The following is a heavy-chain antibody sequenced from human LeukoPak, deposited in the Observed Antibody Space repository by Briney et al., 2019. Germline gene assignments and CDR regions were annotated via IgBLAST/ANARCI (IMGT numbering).Heavy chain of an antibody. J-gene: IGHJ4*02. Sequence: GASVKVSCKASGYTFTSYDINWVRQATGQGLEWMGWMNPNSGNTGYAQKFQGRVTITRNTSISTAYMELSSLRSEDTAVYYCATTSRMGDPFDCWGQGTLVTVSS. D-gene: IGHD3-16*01. CDR1: GYTFTSYD. CDR2: MNPNSGNT. CDR3: ATTSRMGDPFDC. V-gene: IGHV1-8*01.